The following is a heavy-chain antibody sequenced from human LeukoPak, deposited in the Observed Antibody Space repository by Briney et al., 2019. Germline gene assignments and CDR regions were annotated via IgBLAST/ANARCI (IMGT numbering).Heavy chain of an antibody. D-gene: IGHD5-24*01. CDR3: ARAGEMATIGPFDI. CDR2: IYSGGST. J-gene: IGHJ3*02. Sequence: PGGSLRLSCAASGFTVSSNYMSWVRQAPGKGLEWVSVIYSGGSTYYADSVKGRFTISRDNSKNTLYLQMNSLRAEDTAVYYCARAGEMATIGPFDIWGQGTMVTVSS. V-gene: IGHV3-66*01. CDR1: GFTVSSNY.